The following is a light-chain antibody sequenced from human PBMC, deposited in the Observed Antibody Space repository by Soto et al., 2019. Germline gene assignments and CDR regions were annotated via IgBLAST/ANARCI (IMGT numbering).Light chain of an antibody. Sequence: DIQMTQSPSTLSAFVGDRVTITCRASQSISNWLAWYQQRPGEAPNLLIYRASHLESWVPSRFSASGSGTEFTLTISSLQPDDIATYYCQQYNSYPRTFGQGTKVEIK. J-gene: IGKJ1*01. CDR1: QSISNW. V-gene: IGKV1-5*03. CDR3: QQYNSYPRT. CDR2: RAS.